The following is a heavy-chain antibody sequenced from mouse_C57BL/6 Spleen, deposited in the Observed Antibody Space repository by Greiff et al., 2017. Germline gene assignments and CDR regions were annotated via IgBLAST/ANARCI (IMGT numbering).Heavy chain of an antibody. D-gene: IGHD4-1*01. Sequence: EVKVVESGGGLVQPGGSMKLSCVASGFTFSNSWMNWVRQSPEKGLEWVAQIRLKSDNYATHYAESVKGRFTISRDDSKSSVYLQMNNLRAEDTGIYYCTVGVDWDVDFDYWGQGTTLTVSS. J-gene: IGHJ2*01. CDR2: IRLKSDNYAT. CDR1: GFTFSNSW. V-gene: IGHV6-3*01. CDR3: TVGVDWDVDFDY.